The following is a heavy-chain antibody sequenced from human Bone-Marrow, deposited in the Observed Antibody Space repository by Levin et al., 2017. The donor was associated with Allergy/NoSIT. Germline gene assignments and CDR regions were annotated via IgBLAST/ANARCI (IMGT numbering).Heavy chain of an antibody. Sequence: GGSLRLSCAASGFAFGNYGMAWVRQAPGKGLEWVSAISGSGGSAYSADSVKGRFTISRDNSEYTVDLQMNNLRAEDTAVYYCAKSRFCVSTTCYQFDFWGQGTLVTVSS. D-gene: IGHD2-2*01. CDR2: ISGSGGSA. J-gene: IGHJ4*02. CDR1: GFAFGNYG. CDR3: AKSRFCVSTTCYQFDF. V-gene: IGHV3-23*01.